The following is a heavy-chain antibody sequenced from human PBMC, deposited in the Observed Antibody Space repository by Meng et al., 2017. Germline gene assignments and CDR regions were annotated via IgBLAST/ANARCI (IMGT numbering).Heavy chain of an antibody. CDR3: ARDDYSNYLPFDY. D-gene: IGHD4-11*01. CDR1: GGTFSSYA. Sequence: QVWLLQSGAEVKKPGSSVKVSGKASGGTFSSYAISVVRQAPGQGLEWMGGIIPIFGTANYAQKFQGRVTITADESTSTAYMELSSLRSEDTAVYYCARDDYSNYLPFDYWGQGTLVTVSS. J-gene: IGHJ4*02. CDR2: IIPIFGTA. V-gene: IGHV1-69*01.